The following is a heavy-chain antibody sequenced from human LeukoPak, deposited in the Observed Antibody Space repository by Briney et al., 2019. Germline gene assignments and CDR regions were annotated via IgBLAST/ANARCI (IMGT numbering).Heavy chain of an antibody. Sequence: PSETLSLTCTVSGGSISSSSYYWGWIRQPPGKGLEWIGSIYYSGSTYYNPSLKSRVTISVDTSKNQFSLKLSSVTAADTAVYYCASNPVVPAPTSWGQGTLVIVSS. CDR3: ASNPVVPAPTS. V-gene: IGHV4-39*01. J-gene: IGHJ4*02. D-gene: IGHD2-2*01. CDR1: GGSISSSSYY. CDR2: IYYSGST.